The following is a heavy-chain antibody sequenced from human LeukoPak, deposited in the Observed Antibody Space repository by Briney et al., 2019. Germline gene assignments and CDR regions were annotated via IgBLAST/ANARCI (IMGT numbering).Heavy chain of an antibody. CDR1: GYTFTSIG. Sequence: ASVKVSCKASGYTFTSIGISWVRQAPGQGLEWMGWISPYDGDTSCAQSFQGRVTMTRDTTTSTAYLELRSLRSDDTAVYYCARDYSIAVARTTYGMDVWGQGTTVTVSS. V-gene: IGHV1-18*01. D-gene: IGHD6-19*01. CDR3: ARDYSIAVARTTYGMDV. CDR2: ISPYDGDT. J-gene: IGHJ6*02.